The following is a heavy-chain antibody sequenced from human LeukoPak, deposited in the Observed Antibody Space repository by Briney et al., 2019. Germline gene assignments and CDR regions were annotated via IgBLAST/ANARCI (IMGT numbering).Heavy chain of an antibody. J-gene: IGHJ4*02. CDR3: ARGSRSSMTYYFDY. Sequence: GGPLRLSCAASGFTFSSYARNGVPEAPGKGLEGLLYVSSSGSTINYADSVKGRFTISRDNAKNSLYLQMNSLRAEDTAVYYCARGSRSSMTYYFDYWGQGTLVTVSS. V-gene: IGHV3-48*01. CDR2: VSSSGSTI. CDR1: GFTFSSYA. D-gene: IGHD2-2*01.